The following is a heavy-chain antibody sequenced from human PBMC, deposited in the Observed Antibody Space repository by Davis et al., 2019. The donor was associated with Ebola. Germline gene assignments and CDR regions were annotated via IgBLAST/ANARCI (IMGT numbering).Heavy chain of an antibody. Sequence: GESLKISCAASGFTFSSYGMHWVRQAPGKGLEWVAVIWYDGSNKYYADSVKGRFTVSRDNSKNTLYLQMNSLRAEDTALYYCARGVGLNDDGDYPYFGYWGQGTLVTVSS. CDR1: GFTFSSYG. CDR3: ARGVGLNDDGDYPYFGY. J-gene: IGHJ4*02. CDR2: IWYDGSNK. D-gene: IGHD4-17*01. V-gene: IGHV3-33*01.